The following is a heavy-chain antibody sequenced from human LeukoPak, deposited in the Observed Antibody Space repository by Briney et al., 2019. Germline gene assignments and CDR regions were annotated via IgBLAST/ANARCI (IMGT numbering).Heavy chain of an antibody. J-gene: IGHJ4*02. CDR2: IRRGTYI. V-gene: IGHV3-48*03. CDR1: GFTFSRFE. CDR3: TREQDREAAATVIGDS. Sequence: GGSLRLSCIASGFTFSRFEMNWVRQAPGKGLEWISHIRRGTYIAYAASVKGRFSISRDNAKNSLYLQMNSLRAEDTAVYYCTREQDREAAATVIGDSWGQGTLVTVSS. D-gene: IGHD2-15*01.